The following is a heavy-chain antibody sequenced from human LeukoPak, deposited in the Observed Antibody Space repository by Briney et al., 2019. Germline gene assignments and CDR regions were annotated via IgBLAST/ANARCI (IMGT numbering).Heavy chain of an antibody. CDR2: ISSGSDTI. J-gene: IGHJ6*03. CDR3: ARGRFDFRRGSYYYYMDV. V-gene: IGHV3-48*04. Sequence: GGSLRLSCAASGFTLSSNSMKWVRQAPGKGPEWVAYISSGSDTIYTADSVKGRFTISRDNAENSLYLQMNSLRAEDTAVYYCARGRFDFRRGSYYYYMDVWGKGTTVTVSS. CDR1: GFTLSSNS. D-gene: IGHD3-3*01.